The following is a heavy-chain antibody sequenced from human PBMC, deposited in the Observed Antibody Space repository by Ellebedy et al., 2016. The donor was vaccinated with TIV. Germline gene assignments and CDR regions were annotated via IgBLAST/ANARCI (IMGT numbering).Heavy chain of an antibody. V-gene: IGHV1-18*04. CDR2: ISAYNGNT. Sequence: AASVKVSCKASGYTFTSYGISWVRQAPGQGLEWMGWISAYNGNTNYAQKLQGRVTMTTDTSTSTAYMELRSLRSDDTAVYYCARDLPYRGSGTPFLVFDYWGQGTLVTVSS. J-gene: IGHJ4*02. CDR1: GYTFTSYG. CDR3: ARDLPYRGSGTPFLVFDY. D-gene: IGHD3-10*01.